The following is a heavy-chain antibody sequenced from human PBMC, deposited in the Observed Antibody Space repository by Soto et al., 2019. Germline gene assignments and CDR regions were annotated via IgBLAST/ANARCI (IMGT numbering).Heavy chain of an antibody. CDR2: IYSGGST. CDR1: GFSVSSNY. D-gene: IGHD3-16*01. J-gene: IGHJ4*02. Sequence: GALRLSCAASGFSVSSNYMTWVRQAPGKGLEWVSVIYSGGSTYYADSVKGRFTISRDNSKNTLYLQMNSLRADDTAVYYCARDFDGGPLGFWGQGTLVTVSS. V-gene: IGHV3-53*01. CDR3: ARDFDGGPLGF.